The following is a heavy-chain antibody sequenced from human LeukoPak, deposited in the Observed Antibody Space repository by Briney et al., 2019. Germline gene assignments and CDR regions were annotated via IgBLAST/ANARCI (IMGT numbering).Heavy chain of an antibody. Sequence: ASVKVSCKASGYTFTSYGISWVRQAPGQGLEWMGWISAYNGNTNYAQKLQGRVTMTTDTSTSTAYMELRSLRSDDTAVYYCARVSRSGYYDGHYFDYWGQGTLVTVSS. CDR1: GYTFTSYG. CDR3: ARVSRSGYYDGHYFDY. J-gene: IGHJ4*02. V-gene: IGHV1-18*01. CDR2: ISAYNGNT. D-gene: IGHD3-3*01.